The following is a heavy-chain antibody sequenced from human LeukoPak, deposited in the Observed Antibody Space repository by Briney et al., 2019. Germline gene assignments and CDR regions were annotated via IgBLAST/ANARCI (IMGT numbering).Heavy chain of an antibody. J-gene: IGHJ5*02. CDR2: IYTSGST. D-gene: IGHD1-26*01. CDR3: ARGYSGSYIRYNWFDP. V-gene: IGHV4-4*07. CDR1: GGSISSYY. Sequence: SETLSLTCTVSGGSISSYYWSWIRQPAGKGLEWIGRIYTSGSTNYNPSLKSRVTMPVDTSKNQFSLKLSSVTAADTAVYYCARGYSGSYIRYNWFDPWGQGTLVTVSS.